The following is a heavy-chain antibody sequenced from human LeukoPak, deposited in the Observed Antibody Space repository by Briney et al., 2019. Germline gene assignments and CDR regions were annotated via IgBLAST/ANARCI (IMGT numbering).Heavy chain of an antibody. Sequence: GYTFTSXYXXXXGXAXXXXRXXMGIIHPSGGSTSYAQKFQGRVTMTRDTSTSTVYMELSSLRSEDTAVYYCARAYTSGAQNDYWGQGTLVTVSS. D-gene: IGHD3-16*01. CDR2: IHPSGGST. V-gene: IGHV1-46*01. CDR1: GYTFTSXY. CDR3: ARAYTSGAQNDY. J-gene: IGHJ4*02.